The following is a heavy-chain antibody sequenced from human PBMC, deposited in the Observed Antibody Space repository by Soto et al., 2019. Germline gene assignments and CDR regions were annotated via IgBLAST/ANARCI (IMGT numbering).Heavy chain of an antibody. J-gene: IGHJ4*02. CDR2: INPTSGST. CDR1: GYTFTNYY. V-gene: IGHV1-46*01. CDR3: ARDLAAGEH. Sequence: QVQLVQSGAEVKKPGASVKVSCKASGYTFTNYYIHWVRQAPGQGLEWMGIINPTSGSTNYAQKFPGRVTLTYDTSTTTADMELSGLRSDGTAVLDCARDLAAGEHWGQGTLVTVSS. D-gene: IGHD6-25*01.